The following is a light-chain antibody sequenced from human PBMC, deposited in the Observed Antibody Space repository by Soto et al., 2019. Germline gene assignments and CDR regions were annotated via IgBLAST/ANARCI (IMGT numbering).Light chain of an antibody. CDR2: GAS. CDR3: QQYDNWPRT. CDR1: QSVSNN. V-gene: IGKV3-15*01. Sequence: ITLSPATPSVSPGERATLSCMASQSVSNNLAWYQQIPGQAPRFLIYGASTRATGIPVRFSGSGSGTEFTLTISSLQSEDFAVYYCQQYDNWPRTFGQGTKVDI. J-gene: IGKJ1*01.